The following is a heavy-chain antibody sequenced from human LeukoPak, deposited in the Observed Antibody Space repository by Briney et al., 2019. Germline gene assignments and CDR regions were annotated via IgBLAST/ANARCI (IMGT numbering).Heavy chain of an antibody. Sequence: KASETLSLTCTVSGYSISSGYYWGWIRQPPGKGLEWIGSIYHSGSTYYNPSLKSRVTISVDTSKNQFSLKLSSVTAADTAVYYCARDGRYCTNGLRYNWFDPWGQGTLVTVSS. D-gene: IGHD2-8*01. V-gene: IGHV4-38-2*02. CDR1: GYSISSGYY. CDR3: ARDGRYCTNGLRYNWFDP. J-gene: IGHJ5*02. CDR2: IYHSGST.